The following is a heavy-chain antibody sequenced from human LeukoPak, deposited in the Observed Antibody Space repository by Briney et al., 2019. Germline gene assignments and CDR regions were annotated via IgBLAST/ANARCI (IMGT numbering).Heavy chain of an antibody. J-gene: IGHJ4*02. CDR1: GGSISNSNW. D-gene: IGHD3-22*01. CDR3: ARGRAYYDSTGYYI. Sequence: SGTLSLTCAVSGGSISNSNWWSWVRQPPGKGLEWVGEIYHSGSTNYNPSLKSRVTISVDKSKNQFSLKLSSVTAADTAVYYCARGRAYYDSTGYYIWGQGTLVTVSS. V-gene: IGHV4-4*02. CDR2: IYHSGST.